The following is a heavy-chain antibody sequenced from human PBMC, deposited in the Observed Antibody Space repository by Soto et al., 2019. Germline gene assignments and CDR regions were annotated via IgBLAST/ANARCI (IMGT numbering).Heavy chain of an antibody. V-gene: IGHV3-30-3*01. CDR1: GFTFSSYA. CDR3: ARDSHLYYGEYSFDY. J-gene: IGHJ4*02. CDR2: ISYDGSNK. Sequence: QVQLVESGGGVVQPGRSLRLSCAASGFTFSSYAMHWVRQAPGKGLEWVAVISYDGSNKYYADSVKGRFTISRDNSKNTLYLQMNSLRAEDTAVYYCARDSHLYYGEYSFDYWGQGTLVTVSS. D-gene: IGHD1-26*01.